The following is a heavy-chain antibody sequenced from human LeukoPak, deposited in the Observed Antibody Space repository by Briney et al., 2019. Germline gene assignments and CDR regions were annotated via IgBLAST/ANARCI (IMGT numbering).Heavy chain of an antibody. D-gene: IGHD3/OR15-3a*01. CDR2: VSNSGDYI. Sequence: GGSLRLSCAASGFSFSSYRMNWVRQAPGKGLEWVSSVSNSGDYIHYADSVKGRFTISRDNSKNSLYLQMNSLRAEDTAVYYCARQTGSGLFILPGGQGTLVTVSS. CDR1: GFSFSSYR. J-gene: IGHJ4*02. V-gene: IGHV3-21*04. CDR3: ARQTGSGLFILP.